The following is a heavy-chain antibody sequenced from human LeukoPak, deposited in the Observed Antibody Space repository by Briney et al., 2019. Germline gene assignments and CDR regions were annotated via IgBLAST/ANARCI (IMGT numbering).Heavy chain of an antibody. CDR3: AKNLILDPRGY. Sequence: GGSLRLSCAASGFTVSSNYLSWVRQAPGKGLEWVSAISGSGGSTYYADSVKGRFTISRDNSKNTLYLQMNSLRAEDTAVYYCAKNLILDPRGYWGQGTLVTGSS. V-gene: IGHV3-23*01. CDR2: ISGSGGST. J-gene: IGHJ4*01. D-gene: IGHD3-16*01. CDR1: GFTVSSNY.